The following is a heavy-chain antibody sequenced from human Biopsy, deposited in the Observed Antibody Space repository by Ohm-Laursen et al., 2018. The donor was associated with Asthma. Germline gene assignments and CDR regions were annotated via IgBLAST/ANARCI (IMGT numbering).Heavy chain of an antibody. CDR3: ARRGGVRRYFDY. D-gene: IGHD3-16*01. CDR2: INRSGST. CDR1: GGSFSGYY. V-gene: IGHV4-34*01. J-gene: IGHJ4*02. Sequence: SETLSLTCAVYGGSFSGYYWSWIRQPPGKGLEWIGEINRSGSTNYNPSLKSRVAISVDTSKNQFSLKLSSVTAADTAVYFCARRGGVRRYFDYWGQRTLVTVSS.